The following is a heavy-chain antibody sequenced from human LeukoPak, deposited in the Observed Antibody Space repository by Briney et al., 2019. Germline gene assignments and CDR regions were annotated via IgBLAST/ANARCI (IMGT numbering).Heavy chain of an antibody. Sequence: GGSLRLSCAASGVTFSSYTMNWVRQAPGKGLEWVSYISTSSSTIYYADSVKGRFTISRNNAKNSLYLQMNSLRVEDTAVYYCARVVWEVSGVTAHFDYWGQGTLVTVSS. D-gene: IGHD1-26*01. CDR3: ARVVWEVSGVTAHFDY. CDR2: ISTSSSTI. CDR1: GVTFSSYT. V-gene: IGHV3-48*01. J-gene: IGHJ4*02.